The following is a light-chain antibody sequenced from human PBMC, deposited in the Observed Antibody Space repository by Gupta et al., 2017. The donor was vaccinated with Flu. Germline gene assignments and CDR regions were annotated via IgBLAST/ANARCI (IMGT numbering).Light chain of an antibody. CDR1: QSVSNF. CDR2: GAS. V-gene: IGKV1-39*01. CDR3: QQGDSTPQT. Sequence: PSSLSGSLGGRVTITCRARQSVSNFLTWYQQKPGKAPKLLIYGASTLEGGIPSRFIGSGSGTDFTLTINSLQPEDFAIYYCQQGDSTPQTFGRGTTVEIK. J-gene: IGKJ4*02.